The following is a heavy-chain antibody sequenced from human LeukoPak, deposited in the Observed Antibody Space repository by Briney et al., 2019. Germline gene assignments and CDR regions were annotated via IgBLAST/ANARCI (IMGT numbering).Heavy chain of an antibody. CDR3: ARGPSIVLVPDFWFDP. J-gene: IGHJ5*02. Sequence: PGGSLRLSCAASGFTFSSFAMNWVRQAPGKGLEWVANIKQDGSMKYYVDSVRGRFTISRDNAKNSLSLQMNSLRAEDTAIYYCARGPSIVLVPDFWFDPWGQGTLVTVSS. V-gene: IGHV3-7*01. D-gene: IGHD2-2*01. CDR1: GFTFSSFA. CDR2: IKQDGSMK.